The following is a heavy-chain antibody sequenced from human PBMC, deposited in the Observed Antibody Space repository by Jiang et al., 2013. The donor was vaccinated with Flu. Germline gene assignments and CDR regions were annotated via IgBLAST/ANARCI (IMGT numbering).Heavy chain of an antibody. CDR2: TWFDGTKI. V-gene: IGHV3-33*01. Sequence: SLRLSCAASGFTFNTYAMQWVRQAPGRGLEWVARTWFDGTKIYYADSVKGRFTISRDNSKNILYLQMNSLRAEDTAVYYCARDYRGKTYPEAAFDYWGQGTLVTVSS. J-gene: IGHJ4*02. D-gene: IGHD2-15*01. CDR1: GFTFNTYA. CDR3: ARDYRGKTYPEAAFDY.